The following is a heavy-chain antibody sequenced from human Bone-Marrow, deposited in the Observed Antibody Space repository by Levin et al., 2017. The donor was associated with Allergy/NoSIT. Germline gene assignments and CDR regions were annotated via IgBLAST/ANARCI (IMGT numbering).Heavy chain of an antibody. CDR2: ISAYNGNT. Sequence: ASVKVSCKASGYTFTSYGISWVRQAPGQGLEWMGWISAYNGNTNYAQKLQGRVTMTTDTSTSTAYMELRSLRSDDTAVYYCARDPGIAAAAIYYYYGMDVWGQGTTVTVSS. CDR1: GYTFTSYG. D-gene: IGHD6-13*01. V-gene: IGHV1-18*01. CDR3: ARDPGIAAAAIYYYYGMDV. J-gene: IGHJ6*02.